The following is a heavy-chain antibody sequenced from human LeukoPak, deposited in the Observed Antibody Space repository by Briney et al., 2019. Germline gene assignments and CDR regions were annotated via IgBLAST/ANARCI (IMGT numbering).Heavy chain of an antibody. CDR2: IYYSGST. V-gene: IGHV4-59*01. Sequence: KPSETLSLTCTVSGGSISSYYWSWIRQPPGKGLEWIGYIYYSGSTNYDPSLKSRVTISVDTSKNQFSLKLSSVTAADTAVYYCARAGVWPIAKFDYWGQGTLVTVSS. CDR1: GGSISSYY. J-gene: IGHJ4*02. CDR3: ARAGVWPIAKFDY. D-gene: IGHD1-26*01.